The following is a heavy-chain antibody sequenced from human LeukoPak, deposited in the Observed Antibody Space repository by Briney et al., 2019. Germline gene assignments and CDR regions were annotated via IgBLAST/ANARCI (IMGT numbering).Heavy chain of an antibody. CDR3: VRHSRVVAFDY. CDR2: IYYTGNT. Sequence: PSETLSLTCTVSGVSISSHYSSWIRQPPGKGLEWIGYIYYTGNTNYNPSLKSRVTISEDTSKNQVSLKLSSVTAADTAVYYCVRHSRVVAFDYWGQGNLVTVSS. CDR1: GVSISSHY. J-gene: IGHJ4*02. D-gene: IGHD2-15*01. V-gene: IGHV4-59*08.